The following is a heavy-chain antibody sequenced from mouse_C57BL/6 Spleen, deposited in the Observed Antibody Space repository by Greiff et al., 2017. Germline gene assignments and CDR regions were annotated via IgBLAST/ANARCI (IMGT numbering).Heavy chain of an antibody. D-gene: IGHD1-1*01. CDR1: GYTFTSYW. Sequence: QVQLQQPGAELVKPGASVKLSCKASGYTFTSYWMHWVKQRPGQGLEWIGMIHPTSGSTNYNEKFKSKATLTVDKSSSTAYMQLSSLTSEDSAVYYCARRVTTDYFDYWGQGTTLTVSS. V-gene: IGHV1-64*01. J-gene: IGHJ2*01. CDR2: IHPTSGST. CDR3: ARRVTTDYFDY.